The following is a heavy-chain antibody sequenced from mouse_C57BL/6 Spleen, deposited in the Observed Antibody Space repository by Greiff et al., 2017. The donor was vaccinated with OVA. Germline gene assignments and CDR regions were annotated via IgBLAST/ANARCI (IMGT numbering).Heavy chain of an antibody. V-gene: IGHV5-6*01. CDR1: GFTFSSYG. D-gene: IGHD2-4*01. CDR2: ISSGGSYT. CDR3: ARRYYDYDDGRYFDV. Sequence: EVQLVESGGDLVKPGGSLKLSCAASGFTFSSYGMSWVRQTPDKRLEWAATISSGGSYTYYPDSVKGRFTISRDNAKNTLYLQMSSLKSEDTAMYYCARRYYDYDDGRYFDVWGTGTTVTVSS. J-gene: IGHJ1*03.